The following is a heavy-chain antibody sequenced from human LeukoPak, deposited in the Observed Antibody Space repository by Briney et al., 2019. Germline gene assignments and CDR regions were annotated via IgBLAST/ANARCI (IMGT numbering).Heavy chain of an antibody. D-gene: IGHD3-10*01. CDR1: GGSINNYS. CDR2: IYYIGST. J-gene: IGHJ3*01. Sequence: SETLSLTCTVSGGSINNYSWGWIRQPPGKGLEWIANIYYIGSTNYNPSLKSRVTISLDTSRTQFSLKLSFVTAADTAVYFCARGSGSFDFWGQGTMVTVSS. CDR3: ARGSGSFDF. V-gene: IGHV4-59*01.